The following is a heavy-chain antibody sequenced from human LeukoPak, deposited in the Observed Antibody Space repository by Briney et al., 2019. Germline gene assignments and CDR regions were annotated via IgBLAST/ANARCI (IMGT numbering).Heavy chain of an antibody. CDR1: GGSISSGGYY. Sequence: PSETLSLTCTVSGGSISSGGYYWSWIRQPPGKGLEWIGYIYHSGSTYYNPSLKSRVTISVDRSKNQFSLKLSSVTAADTAVYYCARDKSGSGSRKAPGYYYGMDVWGQGTTVTVSS. D-gene: IGHD3-10*01. J-gene: IGHJ6*02. CDR3: ARDKSGSGSRKAPGYYYGMDV. CDR2: IYHSGST. V-gene: IGHV4-30-2*01.